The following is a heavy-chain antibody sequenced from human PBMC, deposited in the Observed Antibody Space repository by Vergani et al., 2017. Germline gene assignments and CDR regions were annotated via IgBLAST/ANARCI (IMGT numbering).Heavy chain of an antibody. D-gene: IGHD1-26*01. CDR2: INSDGSIT. CDR1: GFTFDDYA. CDR3: AKETPWGY. V-gene: IGHV3-9*01. J-gene: IGHJ4*02. Sequence: EVQLVESGGGLVQPGRSLRLSCAASGFTFDDYAMHWVRQAPGKGLVWVSRINSDGSITNYADSVKGRFTISRDNAKNTLYLQMNSLRAEDTAVYYCAKETPWGYWGQGTLVTVSS.